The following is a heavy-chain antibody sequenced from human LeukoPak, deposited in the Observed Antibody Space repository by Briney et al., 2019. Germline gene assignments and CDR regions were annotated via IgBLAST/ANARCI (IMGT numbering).Heavy chain of an antibody. CDR2: IKQDGSEK. J-gene: IGHJ6*02. V-gene: IGHV3-7*01. CDR3: AREIGSGYYGYYYYYGMDV. CDR1: GFTFSSYW. D-gene: IGHD3-22*01. Sequence: QPGGSLRLSCAASGFTFSSYWMSWVRQAPGKGLEWVANIKQDGSEKYYVDSVKGRFTISRDNAKDSLYLKMNSLRAEDTAVYYCAREIGSGYYGYYYYYGMDVWGQGTTVTVSS.